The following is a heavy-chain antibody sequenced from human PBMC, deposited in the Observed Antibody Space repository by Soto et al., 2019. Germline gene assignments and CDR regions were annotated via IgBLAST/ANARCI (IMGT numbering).Heavy chain of an antibody. D-gene: IGHD6-13*01. CDR2: INPSGGST. J-gene: IGHJ4*02. CDR3: ARNLAAGDY. V-gene: IGHV1-46*01. Sequence: GASVKVFCKASGYTFTSFYIHWVRQAPGQGLEWMGIINPSGGSTNYAQKFQGRVIVTRDTSTSTVYMELSSLKSEDTAVYCCARNLAAGDYWGQGTLVTVSS. CDR1: GYTFTSFY.